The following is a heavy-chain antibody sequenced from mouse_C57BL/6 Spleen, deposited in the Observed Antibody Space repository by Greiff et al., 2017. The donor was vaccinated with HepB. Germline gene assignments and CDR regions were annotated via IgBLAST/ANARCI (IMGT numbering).Heavy chain of an antibody. D-gene: IGHD1-1*01. CDR3: AREGFITTVVAYWYFDV. CDR2: IYPGDGDT. V-gene: IGHV1-82*01. J-gene: IGHJ1*03. Sequence: QVQLKESGPELVKPGASVKISCKASGYAFSSSWMNWVKQRPGKGLEWIGRIYPGDGDTNYNGKFKGKATLTADKSSSTAYMQLSSLTSEDSAVYFCAREGFITTVVAYWYFDVWGTGTTVTVSS. CDR1: GYAFSSSW.